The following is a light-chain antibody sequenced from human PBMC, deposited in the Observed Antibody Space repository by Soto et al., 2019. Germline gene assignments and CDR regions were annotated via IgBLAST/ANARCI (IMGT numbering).Light chain of an antibody. CDR2: DAS. CDR1: QSVSSS. J-gene: IGKJ2*01. Sequence: EIVLTQSPGTLSLSPGERATLSCRASQSVSSSLAWFQHKPGQAPRLLIYDASNRATGIPARFSGSGSGTDFTLTISSLEPEDFAIYYCQQRSNWPRTFGQGTKLEIK. V-gene: IGKV3-11*01. CDR3: QQRSNWPRT.